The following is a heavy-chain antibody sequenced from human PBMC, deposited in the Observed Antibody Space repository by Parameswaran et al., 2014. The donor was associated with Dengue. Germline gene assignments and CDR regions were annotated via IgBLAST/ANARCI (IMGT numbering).Heavy chain of an antibody. CDR2: IYYSGST. CDR3: ARVAYYDFWSGYYINYYYMDV. D-gene: IGHD3-3*01. J-gene: IGHJ6*03. Sequence: RWIRQPPGKGLEWIGYIYYSGSTNYNPSLKSRVTISVDTSKNQFSLKLSSVTAADTAVYYCARVAYYDFWSGYYINYYYMDVWGKGTTVTVSS. V-gene: IGHV4-59*01.